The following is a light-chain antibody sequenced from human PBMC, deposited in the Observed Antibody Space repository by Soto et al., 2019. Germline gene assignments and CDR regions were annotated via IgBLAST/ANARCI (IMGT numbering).Light chain of an antibody. V-gene: IGKV3-20*01. Sequence: EMLFTQSPGTLAFSPVERATLACIASQSVDSNFLAWYQQKPGQAPRLLIYGASIRATGIPDRFSGSGSGTDFTLTISRLEPEEFAVYYCQQYGRSPETFGQGTKVDIK. CDR2: GAS. CDR3: QQYGRSPET. CDR1: QSVDSNF. J-gene: IGKJ1*01.